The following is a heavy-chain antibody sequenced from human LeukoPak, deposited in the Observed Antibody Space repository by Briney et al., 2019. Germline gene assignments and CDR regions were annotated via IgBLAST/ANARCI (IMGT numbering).Heavy chain of an antibody. V-gene: IGHV3-23*01. CDR3: AGDVGLIMFDL. J-gene: IGHJ4*02. Sequence: GGSLRLSCAASGFNRLCHELGPPGSREGARMGLNYADFVKGRFTNSRDNSKSTLFLQMNRVRGEDTAKYFCAGDVGLIMFDLWGQGTLVTVSS. D-gene: IGHD1-26*01. CDR1: GFNRLC.